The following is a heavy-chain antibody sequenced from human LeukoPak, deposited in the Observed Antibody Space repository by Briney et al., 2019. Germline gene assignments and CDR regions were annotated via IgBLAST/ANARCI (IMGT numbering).Heavy chain of an antibody. J-gene: IGHJ5*02. D-gene: IGHD3-9*01. CDR1: GYTFNNYG. CDR3: AKDWHILTGRNCFDP. Sequence: ASVKVSCKASGYTFNNYGISWVRQAPGQGLEWMGWVSSYNGDTNYAQKFQGRVTMSTDTSTSTAYMELRSLTFDDTAIYYCAKDWHILTGRNCFDPWGQGTLVTVSS. CDR2: VSSYNGDT. V-gene: IGHV1-18*01.